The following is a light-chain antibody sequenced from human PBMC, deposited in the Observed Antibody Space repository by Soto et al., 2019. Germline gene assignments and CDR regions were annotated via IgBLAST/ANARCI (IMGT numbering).Light chain of an antibody. V-gene: IGLV1-51*01. CDR3: GAWDSSLSVVV. J-gene: IGLJ2*01. Sequence: QSVLTQPPSVSAAPGQKVTISCSGSSANIGSNYVPWYQHLPGTAPKLVIYDSDKRPSEIPDRFSGSKSGTSATLDITGLQTGDEADYYCGAWDSSLSVVVFGGGTKLTVL. CDR2: DSD. CDR1: SANIGSNY.